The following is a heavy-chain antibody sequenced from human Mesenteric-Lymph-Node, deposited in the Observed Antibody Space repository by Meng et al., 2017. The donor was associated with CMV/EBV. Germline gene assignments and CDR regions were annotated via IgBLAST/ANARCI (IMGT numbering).Heavy chain of an antibody. CDR1: GGSISSYY. D-gene: IGHD3-3*01. Sequence: SETLSLTCTVSGGSISSYYWSWIRQPPGKGLEWIGYIYYSGSTNYNPSLKSRATISVDTSKNQFSLKLSSVTAADTAVYYCARDMSGSYYDFWSGYQYYYGMDVWGQGTTVTVSS. CDR3: ARDMSGSYYDFWSGYQYYYGMDV. V-gene: IGHV4-59*01. J-gene: IGHJ6*02. CDR2: IYYSGST.